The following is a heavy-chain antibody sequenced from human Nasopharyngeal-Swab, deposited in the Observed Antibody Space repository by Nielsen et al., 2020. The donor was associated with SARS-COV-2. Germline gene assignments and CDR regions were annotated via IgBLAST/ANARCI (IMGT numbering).Heavy chain of an antibody. V-gene: IGHV4-59*01. Sequence: SETLSLTCTVSGGSMTSYYWSWIRQPPGKGLEWIGYIYYSGSTNYNPSLKSRVTISVDTSKNQFSLKLSSVTAADTAVYFCARERDAVAGTPRHYYYYMDVWGKGTTVTVSS. J-gene: IGHJ6*03. CDR2: IYYSGST. CDR1: GGSMTSYY. D-gene: IGHD6-19*01. CDR3: ARERDAVAGTPRHYYYYMDV.